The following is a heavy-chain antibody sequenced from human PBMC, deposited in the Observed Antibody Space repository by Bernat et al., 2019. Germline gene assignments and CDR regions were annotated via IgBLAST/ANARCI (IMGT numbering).Heavy chain of an antibody. Sequence: QVQLVESGGGVVQPGRSLRLSCAASGFTFSSYGMHWVRQAPGKGLEWVAVISYDGSNKYYADSVKGRFTISRDNSKNTLYLQMNSLRAEDTAVYYCAKGQAMIVAYYFDYWGQGTLVTVSS. D-gene: IGHD3-22*01. CDR2: ISYDGSNK. CDR3: AKGQAMIVAYYFDY. J-gene: IGHJ4*02. CDR1: GFTFSSYG. V-gene: IGHV3-30*18.